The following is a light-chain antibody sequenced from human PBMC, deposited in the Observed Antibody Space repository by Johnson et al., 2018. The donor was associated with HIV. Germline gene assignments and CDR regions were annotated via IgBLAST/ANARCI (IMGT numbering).Light chain of an antibody. CDR2: DNN. V-gene: IGLV1-51*01. CDR3: GTWDSSLSAYV. Sequence: QAVLTQPPSASGTPGQRVTISCSGSSSNIGSNTVNWYQQLPGTAPKLLIYDNNKRPSGIPDRSSGSKSGTAATLGITGLQTGDEADYYCGTWDSSLSAYVFGTGTTITVL. J-gene: IGLJ1*01. CDR1: SSNIGSNT.